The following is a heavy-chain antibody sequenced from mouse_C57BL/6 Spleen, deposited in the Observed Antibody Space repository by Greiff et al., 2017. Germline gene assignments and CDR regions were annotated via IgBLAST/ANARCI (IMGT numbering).Heavy chain of an antibody. CDR2: IYPGDGDT. J-gene: IGHJ3*01. CDR3: ARFPLWAY. CDR1: GYAFSSSW. Sequence: QVQLQQSGPELVKPGASVKISCKASGYAFSSSWMNWVKQRPGKGLEWIGRIYPGDGDTNYNGKFKGKATLTADKASSTAYMQLSSLTSEDSAVYFCARFPLWAYWGQGTLVTVSA. V-gene: IGHV1-82*01. D-gene: IGHD1-1*02.